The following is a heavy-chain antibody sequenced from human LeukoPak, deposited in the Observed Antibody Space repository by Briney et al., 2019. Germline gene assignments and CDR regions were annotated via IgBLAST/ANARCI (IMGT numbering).Heavy chain of an antibody. CDR3: ARPSTYYYDSSGHGAFDI. J-gene: IGHJ3*02. D-gene: IGHD3-22*01. CDR1: GDSISDLNYY. Sequence: SQTLSLTCTVSGDSISDLNYYWSWIRQPAGKGLEWIGRIYASGSTNYNPSLKSRVTISVDTSKNQFSLKLSSVTAADTAVYYCARPSTYYYDSSGHGAFDIWGQGTMVTVSS. V-gene: IGHV4-61*02. CDR2: IYASGST.